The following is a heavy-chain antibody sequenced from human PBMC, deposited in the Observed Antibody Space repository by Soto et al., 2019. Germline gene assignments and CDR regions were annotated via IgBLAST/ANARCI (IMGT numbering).Heavy chain of an antibody. Sequence: GGSLRLSCAASGFTFSNAWMSWVRQAPGKGLEWVGRIKSKTDGGTTDYAAPVKGRFTISRDDSKNTLYLQMNSLKTEDTAVYYCTTDPPLILDEWTGFNWGQGTLVTVSS. J-gene: IGHJ4*02. CDR3: TTDPPLILDEWTGFN. CDR1: GFTFSNAW. CDR2: IKSKTDGGTT. D-gene: IGHD3-9*01. V-gene: IGHV3-15*01.